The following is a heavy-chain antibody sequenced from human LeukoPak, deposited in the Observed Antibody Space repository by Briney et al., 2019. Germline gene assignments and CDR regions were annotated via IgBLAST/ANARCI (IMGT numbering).Heavy chain of an antibody. CDR2: IYYNGTT. Sequence: SESLSLTCTVSGGSFRSYYWTWIRQPPGKGLEWIGYIYYNGTTKYNPSLKSRVALSLDTSKSQFSLRLSSVTAADTAVYYCARVSPDTATDYGWFDPWGQGSLVTVSS. J-gene: IGHJ5*02. CDR3: ARVSPDTATDYGWFDP. D-gene: IGHD5-18*01. V-gene: IGHV4-59*01. CDR1: GGSFRSYY.